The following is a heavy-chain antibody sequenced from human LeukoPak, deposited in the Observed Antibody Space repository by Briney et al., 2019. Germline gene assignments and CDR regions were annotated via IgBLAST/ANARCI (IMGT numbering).Heavy chain of an antibody. Sequence: PGGSLRLSCAASGFTFSSYSLNWVRQAPGKGLEWVSYIGRTGTIYYADSVKGRFTISRDNAMSSLYLQMNSLRDEDTAVYYCARDVSGYDYGFDYWGRGTLVTVSS. V-gene: IGHV3-48*02. D-gene: IGHD5-12*01. CDR3: ARDVSGYDYGFDY. CDR1: GFTFSSYS. CDR2: IGRTGTI. J-gene: IGHJ4*02.